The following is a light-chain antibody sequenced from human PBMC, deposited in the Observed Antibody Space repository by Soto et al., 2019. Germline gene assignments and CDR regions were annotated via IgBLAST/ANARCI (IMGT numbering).Light chain of an antibody. J-gene: IGLJ1*01. CDR3: ETWDSNTRV. V-gene: IGLV4-60*03. CDR1: SGHSSYI. Sequence: QPVLTQSSSASASLGSSVKLTCNLSSGHSSYIIAWHQQQPGKAPRYLMKLEGSGSYNKGSGVPDRFSGSSSGADRYLTISTLQSEDEADYYCETWDSNTRVFGTGTKLTVL. CDR2: LEGSGSY.